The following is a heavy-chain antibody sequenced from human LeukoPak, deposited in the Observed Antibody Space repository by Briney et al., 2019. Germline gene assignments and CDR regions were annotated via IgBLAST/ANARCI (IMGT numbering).Heavy chain of an antibody. CDR1: GGSISSSNW. V-gene: IGHV4-4*02. D-gene: IGHD3-3*01. Sequence: SETLSLTCAVSGGSISSSNWWSWVRQPPGKGLEWIGEIYHSGSTNYNPSLKSRVSISVVKSKNQFSLKLSSVTAADTAVYYCTLRFLEKKTSGGKKYNWFDPWGQGTLVTVSS. J-gene: IGHJ5*02. CDR2: IYHSGST. CDR3: TLRFLEKKTSGGKKYNWFDP.